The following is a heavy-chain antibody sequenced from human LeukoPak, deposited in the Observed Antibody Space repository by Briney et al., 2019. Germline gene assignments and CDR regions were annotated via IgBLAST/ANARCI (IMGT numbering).Heavy chain of an antibody. V-gene: IGHV4-39*07. J-gene: IGHJ5*02. D-gene: IGHD6-13*01. CDR2: VYYSGNT. Sequence: SETLSLTCTVSGGSISSSNYYWGWIRQPPGKGLECIGSVYYSGNTYYNPSLKSRVTISVDTSKNQFSLKLSSVAAADTAVYYCARAVTSSSSWYKWVNWFDPWGQGTLVTVSS. CDR1: GGSISSSNYY. CDR3: ARAVTSSSSWYKWVNWFDP.